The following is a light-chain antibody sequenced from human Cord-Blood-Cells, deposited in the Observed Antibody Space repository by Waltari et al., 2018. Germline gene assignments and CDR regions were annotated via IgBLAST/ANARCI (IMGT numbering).Light chain of an antibody. J-gene: IGLJ3*02. V-gene: IGLV2-8*01. CDR3: SSYAGSNNLV. CDR1: SSDVGGYNY. CDR2: DVS. Sequence: SALTQPPSASGSPGQSVTISCTGTSSDVGGYNYVPWYQPHPGKAPKLMIYDVSKRPSGVPDRFSGSKSGNTASLTVSGLQAEDEADYYCSSYAGSNNLVFGGRTKLTVL.